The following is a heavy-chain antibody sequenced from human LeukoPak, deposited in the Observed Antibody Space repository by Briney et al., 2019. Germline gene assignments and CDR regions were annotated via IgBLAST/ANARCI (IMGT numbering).Heavy chain of an antibody. CDR1: GGSISSSNW. CDR2: IYHSGST. D-gene: IGHD4-17*01. V-gene: IGHV4-4*02. CDR3: ARDLYGDYISAFDI. Sequence: SETLSLTCAVSGGSISSSNWWSWVRQPPGKGLEWIGEIYHSGSTNYNPSLKSRVTISVDKSKNQFSLKLSSVTAADTAVYYCARDLYGDYISAFDIWGQGTMVTVSS. J-gene: IGHJ3*02.